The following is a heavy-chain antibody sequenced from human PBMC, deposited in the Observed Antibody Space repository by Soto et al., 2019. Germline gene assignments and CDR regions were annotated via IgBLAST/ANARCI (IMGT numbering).Heavy chain of an antibody. CDR2: ISWNSGSI. CDR1: GFTFDDYA. V-gene: IGHV3-9*01. Sequence: GGSLRLSCAASGFTFDDYAMHWVRQAPGKGLEWVSGISWNSGSIGYADSVKGRFTISRDNAKNSLYLQMNSLRAEDTALYYCSRSLIAARPHYYYYYYMDVWGKGTTVTVSS. D-gene: IGHD6-6*01. CDR3: SRSLIAARPHYYYYYYMDV. J-gene: IGHJ6*03.